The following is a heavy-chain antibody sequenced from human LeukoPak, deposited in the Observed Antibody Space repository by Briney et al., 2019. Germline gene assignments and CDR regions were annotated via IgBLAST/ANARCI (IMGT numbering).Heavy chain of an antibody. V-gene: IGHV3-53*05. Sequence: GSLRLSCAASGFTVSTNYMSWVRQAPGKGLEWVSVIYSGGTTYYADSVKGRFTISRDNSKNSLYLQMNSLRAEDTALYYCAKDGKNYFDYWGQGTLVTVSS. D-gene: IGHD1-26*01. CDR3: AKDGKNYFDY. CDR2: IYSGGTT. J-gene: IGHJ4*02. CDR1: GFTVSTNY.